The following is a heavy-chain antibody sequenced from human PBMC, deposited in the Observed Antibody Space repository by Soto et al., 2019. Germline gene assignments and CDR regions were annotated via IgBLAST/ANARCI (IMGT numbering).Heavy chain of an antibody. CDR3: ARGHVLMVYATKGHWFDP. J-gene: IGHJ5*02. CDR2: INPSGGST. CDR1: GYTFTSYY. V-gene: IGHV1-46*03. D-gene: IGHD2-8*01. Sequence: ASVKVSCKASGYTFTSYYMHWVRRAPGQGLEWMGIINPSGGSTSYAQKFQGRVTMTRDTSTSTVYMELSSLRSEDTAVYYCARGHVLMVYATKGHWFDPWGQGTLVTVSS.